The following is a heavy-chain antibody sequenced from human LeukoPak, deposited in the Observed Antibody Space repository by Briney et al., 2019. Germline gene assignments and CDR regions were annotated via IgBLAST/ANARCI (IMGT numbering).Heavy chain of an antibody. J-gene: IGHJ5*02. CDR1: GGTFSSYA. CDR2: IIPIFGTA. D-gene: IGHD1-7*01. CDR3: ARDNYAGANWFDP. Sequence: SVKVSCKASGGTFSSYAISWVRQAPGQRLEWMGGIIPIFGTANYAQRFQGRVTITTDESTSTAYMELSSLRSEDTAVYYCARDNYAGANWFDPWGQGTLVTVSS. V-gene: IGHV1-69*05.